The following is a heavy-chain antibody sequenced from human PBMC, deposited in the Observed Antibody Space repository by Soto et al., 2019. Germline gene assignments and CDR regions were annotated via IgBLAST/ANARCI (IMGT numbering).Heavy chain of an antibody. CDR1: VFTFSSYA. CDR3: AKNLKPFGVVMPNWFDP. CDR2: ISGSGGST. Sequence: PGGTLRLSCAASVFTFSSYAMSWVRQAPGKGLEWVSAISGSGGSTYYADSVKGRFIISRDNSKNTLYLQMNSLRAEDTAVYYCAKNLKPFGVVMPNWFDPWGQGTLVTVSS. V-gene: IGHV3-23*01. D-gene: IGHD3-3*01. J-gene: IGHJ5*02.